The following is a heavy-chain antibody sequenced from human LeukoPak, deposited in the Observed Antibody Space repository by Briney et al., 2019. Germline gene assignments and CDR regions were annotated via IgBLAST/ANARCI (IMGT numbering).Heavy chain of an antibody. Sequence: GGSLRLSCAASGLTFSSYGMHWVRQAPGKGLEWVAFIRYDGSNKYYADSVKGRFTISRDNSKNTLYLQMNSLRAEDTAVYYCAKEDYGDPPFDYWGQGTLVTVSS. CDR1: GLTFSSYG. D-gene: IGHD4-17*01. V-gene: IGHV3-30*02. CDR2: IRYDGSNK. CDR3: AKEDYGDPPFDY. J-gene: IGHJ4*02.